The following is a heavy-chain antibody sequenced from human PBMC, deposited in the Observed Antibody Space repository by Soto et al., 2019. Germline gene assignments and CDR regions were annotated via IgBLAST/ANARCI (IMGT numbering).Heavy chain of an antibody. J-gene: IGHJ5*02. CDR3: ARLFYDYIWGSYRDWFDP. V-gene: IGHV4-59*08. Sequence: SETLSLTCTVSGGSISSYYWSWIRQPPGKGLEWIGYIYYSGSTNYNPSLKSRVTISVDTSKNQFSLKLSSVTAADTAVYYCARLFYDYIWGSYRDWFDPWGQGTLVTVSS. CDR1: GGSISSYY. D-gene: IGHD3-16*02. CDR2: IYYSGST.